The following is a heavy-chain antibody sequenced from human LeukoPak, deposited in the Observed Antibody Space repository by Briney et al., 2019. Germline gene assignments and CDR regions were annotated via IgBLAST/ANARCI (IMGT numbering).Heavy chain of an antibody. J-gene: IGHJ4*02. Sequence: ASLKVSCTASGGTFSRYAISCVRQAPGPGREWRGRIIPILGIANYAQKFQGRVTITADKSTTTAYMELSSLRSEDTAGYYCARYSPSGGFMELITYFDYWGQGTLVTVSS. D-gene: IGHD1-26*01. CDR1: GGTFSRYA. CDR2: IIPILGIA. V-gene: IGHV1-69*04. CDR3: ARYSPSGGFMELITYFDY.